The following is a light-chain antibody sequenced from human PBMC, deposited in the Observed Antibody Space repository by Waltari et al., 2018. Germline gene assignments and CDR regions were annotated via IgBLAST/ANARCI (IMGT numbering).Light chain of an antibody. CDR3: QQRSHWRT. V-gene: IGKV3-11*01. CDR2: DTS. J-gene: IGKJ1*01. CDR1: QSVSSY. Sequence: IMLTQSPATLSLSPGERATPPCRTSQSVSSYLAWFQQNPGQAPRLLIYDTSNRATGIPARFSGSGSGTDFTLTISSLEPEDSAVYYCQQRSHWRTFGQGTKVEIK.